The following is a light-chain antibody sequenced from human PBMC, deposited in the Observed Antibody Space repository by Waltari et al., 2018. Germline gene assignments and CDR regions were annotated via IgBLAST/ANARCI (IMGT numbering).Light chain of an antibody. CDR2: DVS. CDR1: SRDVGGYNY. CDR3: SSYTSTNTWV. J-gene: IGLJ3*02. V-gene: IGLV2-14*03. Sequence: QSALTQPASVSGSPGQSITISCTGTSRDVGGYNYVTWYQQHPGNAPKLMLFDVSKRPSGVSNRFAGAKSGNTASLTISGLQAEDEAEYYCSSYTSTNTWVFGGGTKLTVL.